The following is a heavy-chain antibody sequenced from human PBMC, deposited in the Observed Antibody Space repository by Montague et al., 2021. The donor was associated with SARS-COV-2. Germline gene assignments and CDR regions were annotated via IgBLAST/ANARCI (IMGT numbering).Heavy chain of an antibody. CDR1: GYSISSGYY. CDR3: ARREYYYDSSGYGRMDWFDP. J-gene: IGHJ5*02. Sequence: SETLSLTCTVSGYSISSGYYWGWIRQPPGKGLEWIGSIYHSGSTYYNPSLKSRVTISVDTSKNQFSLKLSSVTAADTAVYYCARREYYYDSSGYGRMDWFDPWGQGTLVTVSS. CDR2: IYHSGST. D-gene: IGHD3-22*01. V-gene: IGHV4-38-2*02.